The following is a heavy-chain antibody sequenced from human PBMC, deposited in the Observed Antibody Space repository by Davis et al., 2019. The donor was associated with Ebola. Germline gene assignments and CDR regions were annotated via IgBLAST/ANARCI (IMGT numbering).Heavy chain of an antibody. J-gene: IGHJ6*02. V-gene: IGHV3-48*03. CDR1: GFTFSSYE. CDR3: ARQARLYYYYGMDV. CDR2: ISSSGSTI. D-gene: IGHD6-6*01. Sequence: GSLTLSCAASGFTFSSYEMNWVRRAPGKGLEWVSYISSSGSTIYYADSVKGRFTISRDNAKNSLYLQMNSLRAEDTAVYYCARQARLYYYYGMDVWGQGTTVTVSS.